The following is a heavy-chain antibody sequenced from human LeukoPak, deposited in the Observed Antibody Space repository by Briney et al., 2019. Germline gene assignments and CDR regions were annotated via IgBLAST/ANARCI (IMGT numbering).Heavy chain of an antibody. V-gene: IGHV4-59*08. J-gene: IGHJ4*02. D-gene: IGHD3-10*01. CDR3: ARGAPRYYYGSGSYYGY. CDR1: GGSISSYY. Sequence: KASETLSLTCTVSGGSISSYYWSWIRQSPGKGLEWIGYIYYSGSTNYNPSLKSRVTISVDTSKNQFSLKLSSVTAADTAVYYCARGAPRYYYGSGSYYGYWGQGTLVTVSS. CDR2: IYYSGST.